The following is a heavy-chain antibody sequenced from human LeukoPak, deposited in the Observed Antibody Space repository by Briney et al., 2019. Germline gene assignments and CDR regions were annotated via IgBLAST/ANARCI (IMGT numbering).Heavy chain of an antibody. J-gene: IGHJ5*02. CDR1: GYTFTNDW. CDR3: ARRGAYGSGSSLDP. Sequence: GESLKISCKGSGYTFTNDWIGWVRQMPGKGLEWMGIIYPGDSDARYSPSFQGQVTFSVDKSISTAYLQWSSLKASDTAFYYCARRGAYGSGSSLDPWGQGTLVTVSS. V-gene: IGHV5-51*01. D-gene: IGHD3-10*01. CDR2: IYPGDSDA.